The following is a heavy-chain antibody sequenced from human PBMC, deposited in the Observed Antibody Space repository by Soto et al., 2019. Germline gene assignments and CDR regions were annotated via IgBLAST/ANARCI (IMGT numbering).Heavy chain of an antibody. V-gene: IGHV1-46*01. CDR3: AREQWGAFYNYYGMDV. D-gene: IGHD1-26*01. Sequence: ASVKVSCKASGYTFTSYYMHWVRQAPGQGLEWMGIINPSGGSASYAQKFQGRVTMTRDTSTSTVYMELSSLRSEDTAVYYCAREQWGAFYNYYGMDVWGQGTTVTVSS. CDR2: INPSGGSA. CDR1: GYTFTSYY. J-gene: IGHJ6*02.